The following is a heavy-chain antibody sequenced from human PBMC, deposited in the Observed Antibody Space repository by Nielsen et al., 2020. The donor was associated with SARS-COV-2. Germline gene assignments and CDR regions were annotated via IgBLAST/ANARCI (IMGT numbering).Heavy chain of an antibody. CDR2: ISSDGDTT. V-gene: IGHV3-64D*06. J-gene: IGHJ5*02. CDR1: EFTFSIYA. D-gene: IGHD2-8*01. CDR3: VKGGGVTFP. Sequence: GESLKISCSASEFTFSIYAMNWVRQAPGKGLEYVSAISSDGDTTYYADSVKGRFIISRDNSKNTLYLQMSSLRPEDTAVYYCVKGGGVTFPWGQGTLVTVSS.